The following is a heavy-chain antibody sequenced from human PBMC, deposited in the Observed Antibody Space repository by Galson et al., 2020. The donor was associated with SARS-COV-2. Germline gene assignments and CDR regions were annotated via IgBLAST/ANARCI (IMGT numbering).Heavy chain of an antibody. D-gene: IGHD3-10*01. V-gene: IGHV4-30-4*01. Sequence: SETLSLTCTVSGGSISSGDYYWSWIRQPPGKGLEWIGSIYYSGSTYYNPSLKSRVTISVDTSKNQFSLKLSSVTAADTAVYYCARDNPMVRGVTWSPNWFDPWGQGTLVTVSS. CDR2: IYYSGST. J-gene: IGHJ5*02. CDR1: GGSISSGDYY. CDR3: ARDNPMVRGVTWSPNWFDP.